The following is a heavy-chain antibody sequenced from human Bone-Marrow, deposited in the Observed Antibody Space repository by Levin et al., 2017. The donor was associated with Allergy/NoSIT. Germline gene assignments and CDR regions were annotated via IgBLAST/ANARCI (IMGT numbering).Heavy chain of an antibody. J-gene: IGHJ2*01. CDR1: GGSISSYY. CDR3: ARVGWVVVRGVMAWYFDL. D-gene: IGHD3-10*01. V-gene: IGHV4-4*07. CDR2: IYTSGST. Sequence: PSETLSLTCTVSGGSISSYYWSWIRQPAGKGLEWIGRIYTSGSTNYNPSLKSRVTMSVDTSKNQFSLKLSSVTAADTAVYYCARVGWVVVRGVMAWYFDLWGRGTLVTVSS.